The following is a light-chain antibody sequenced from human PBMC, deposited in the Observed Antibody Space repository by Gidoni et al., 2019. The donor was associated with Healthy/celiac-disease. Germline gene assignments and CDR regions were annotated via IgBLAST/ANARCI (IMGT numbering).Light chain of an antibody. CDR1: QGIFSW. V-gene: IGKV1-12*01. CDR3: QQANSFPRT. CDR2: AAS. J-gene: IGKJ1*01. Sequence: DIQMTQSQSSVSAFVGDRVTITCRASQGIFSWLAWYQQKPGKAPKLLIYAASALQSGVPSRFSGSGSGTDFTLTISSLQPEDFATYYCQQANSFPRTFGQGTKVEIK.